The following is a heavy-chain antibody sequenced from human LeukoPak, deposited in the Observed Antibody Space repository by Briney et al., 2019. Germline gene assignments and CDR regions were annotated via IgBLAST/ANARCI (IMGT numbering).Heavy chain of an antibody. D-gene: IGHD4-23*01. CDR2: ISSSGSTI. V-gene: IGHV3-48*03. CDR3: ARVLYGGNSNWFDP. CDR1: GFTFSSYE. Sequence: GGSLRLSCAASGFTFSSYEMNWVRQAPEKGLEWVSYISSSGSTIYYADSVKGRFTISRDNAKNSLYLQMNSLRAEDTAVYYCARVLYGGNSNWFDPWGQGTLVTVSS. J-gene: IGHJ5*02.